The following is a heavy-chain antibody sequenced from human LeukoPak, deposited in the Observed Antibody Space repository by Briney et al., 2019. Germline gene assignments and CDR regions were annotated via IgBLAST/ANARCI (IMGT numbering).Heavy chain of an antibody. CDR2: IYTSGST. CDR3: ARIHRRADSSGYYYEDWYFDL. CDR1: GDSFSSNY. J-gene: IGHJ2*01. Sequence: SSETLSLTCTVSGDSFSSNYWSWIRQPAGKTLEWIGRIYTSGSTNYNPSLKSRITMSVDTSNNQLSLKLRSVTAADTAVYYCARIHRRADSSGYYYEDWYFDLWGRGALVTVSS. V-gene: IGHV4-4*07. D-gene: IGHD3-22*01.